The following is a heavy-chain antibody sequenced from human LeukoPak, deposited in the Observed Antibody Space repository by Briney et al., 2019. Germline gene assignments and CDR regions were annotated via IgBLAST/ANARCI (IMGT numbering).Heavy chain of an antibody. CDR2: INPSGGST. D-gene: IGHD3-10*01. J-gene: IGHJ6*03. V-gene: IGHV1-46*01. Sequence: GASVKVSCKASGYSFIGYYIHWVRQAPGQGLEWMGWINPSGGSTNYAQKFQGRVTMTRDTSTNTVYMELSSLRSEDTAVYYCARGPSITMIRGGQWYYYMDVWGKGTTVTISS. CDR3: ARGPSITMIRGGQWYYYMDV. CDR1: GYSFIGYY.